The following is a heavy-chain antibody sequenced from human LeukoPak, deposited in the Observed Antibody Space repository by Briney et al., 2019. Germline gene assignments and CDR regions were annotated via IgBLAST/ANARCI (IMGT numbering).Heavy chain of an antibody. V-gene: IGHV3-11*03. CDR1: GFTFSDYY. J-gene: IGHJ4*02. CDR2: ISSSSSYT. CDR3: AKPMTTVVTALFDS. Sequence: GGSLRLSCAASGFTFSDYYMSWIRQAPGKGLEWVSYISSSSSYTKYADSVKGRFTISRDNAKNSLYLQMNSLRPEDTAVYYCAKPMTTVVTALFDSWGQGTLVTVSS. D-gene: IGHD4-23*01.